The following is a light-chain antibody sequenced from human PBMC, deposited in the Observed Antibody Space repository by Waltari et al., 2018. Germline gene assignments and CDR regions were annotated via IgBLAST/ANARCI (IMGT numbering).Light chain of an antibody. CDR3: SSYTSSSTRV. Sequence: QSALTQPASVSGSPGQSITIPCSGTRSAVGGYNYVSWYQHHPGKAPKPMIYEGTYRPSGVSDRFSGSKSGNTASLTISGLQAEDEADYYCSSYTSSSTRVFGGGTKVTVL. J-gene: IGLJ2*01. CDR2: EGT. V-gene: IGLV2-14*01. CDR1: RSAVGGYNY.